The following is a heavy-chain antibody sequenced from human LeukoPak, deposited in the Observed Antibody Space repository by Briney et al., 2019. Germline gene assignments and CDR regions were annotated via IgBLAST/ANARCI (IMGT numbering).Heavy chain of an antibody. CDR1: GGSFSNYY. D-gene: IGHD6-19*01. V-gene: IGHV4-34*01. CDR2: INHSGSI. J-gene: IGHJ4*02. CDR3: ARAVSGRFDY. Sequence: SETLSLTCAVYGGSFSNYYWSWIRQPPGKGLEWIGEINHSGSINYNPSLKSRVTISVDTSKNQFSLKLSSVTAADTAIYYCARAVSGRFDYWGQGTLVTVSS.